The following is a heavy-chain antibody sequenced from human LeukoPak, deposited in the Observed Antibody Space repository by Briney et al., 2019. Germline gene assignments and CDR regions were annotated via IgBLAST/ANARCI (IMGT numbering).Heavy chain of an antibody. CDR1: GGSISSYS. CDR3: ARGTIFGVATNWFDP. Sequence: SETLSLTCTVSGGSISSYSWSWIRQPPGKGLEWVGYIYYSGTTNYNPSLKSRLTISVDTSKNQFSLKLSSVTAADTAVYYCARGTIFGVATNWFDPWGQGTLVTVSS. V-gene: IGHV4-59*01. J-gene: IGHJ5*02. CDR2: IYYSGTT. D-gene: IGHD3-3*01.